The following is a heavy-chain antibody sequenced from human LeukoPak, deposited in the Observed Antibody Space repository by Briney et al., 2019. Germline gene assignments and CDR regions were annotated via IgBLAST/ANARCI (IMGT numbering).Heavy chain of an antibody. D-gene: IGHD3-22*01. Sequence: GGSLRLSCAASGFTFTDYWMSWVRQAPGKGLEWVSAISGSGGSTYYADSVKGRFTISRDNSKNTLYLQTNSLRAEDTAVYYCACSSKVKEDYWGQGTLVTVSS. CDR1: GFTFTDYW. J-gene: IGHJ4*02. CDR2: ISGSGGST. CDR3: ACSSKVKEDY. V-gene: IGHV3-23*01.